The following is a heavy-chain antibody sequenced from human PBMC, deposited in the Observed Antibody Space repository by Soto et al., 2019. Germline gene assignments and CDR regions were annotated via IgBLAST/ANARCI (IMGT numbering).Heavy chain of an antibody. CDR1: GFTFSDYY. CDR2: ISSSSSNT. CDR3: AKDGYGSGSYYNPHYYYGMDV. V-gene: IGHV3-11*05. Sequence: PGGSLRLSCAASGFTFSDYYMSWIRQAPGKGLEWVSYISSSSSNTNYADSVKGRFTISRDNSKNTLYLQMISLRAEDTAVYYCAKDGYGSGSYYNPHYYYGMDVWGQGTTVTVSS. D-gene: IGHD3-10*01. J-gene: IGHJ6*02.